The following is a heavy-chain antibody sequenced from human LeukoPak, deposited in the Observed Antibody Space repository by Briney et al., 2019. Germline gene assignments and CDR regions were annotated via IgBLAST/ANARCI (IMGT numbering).Heavy chain of an antibody. D-gene: IGHD2-15*01. V-gene: IGHV4-34*01. CDR2: INHSGST. CDR3: ASRPQGPYCSGGTCYDYHYGMDV. Sequence: PSETLSLTCAVYGASFSGYYWSWIRQPPGKGPEWIGEINHSGSTNYNPSLKSRVTISEDTSKNQFSLRLSSVTAADTAVYYCASRPQGPYCSGGTCYDYHYGMDVWGQGTTVTVSS. J-gene: IGHJ6*02. CDR1: GASFSGYY.